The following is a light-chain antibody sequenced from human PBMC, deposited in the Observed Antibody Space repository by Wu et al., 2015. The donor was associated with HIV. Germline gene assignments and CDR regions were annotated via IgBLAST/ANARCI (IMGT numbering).Light chain of an antibody. J-gene: IGKJ1*01. CDR1: QSVNNK. Sequence: MMTQFPATLSVSPGERATLSCRASQSVNNKIAWYQQKPGQAPRLLLYGPSTRATGIPSRFTGSGSGTEFTLSISSLQSEDFAIYYCQQYGSSPWTFGQGPRWKSN. V-gene: IGKV3-15*01. CDR2: GPS. CDR3: QQYGSSPWT.